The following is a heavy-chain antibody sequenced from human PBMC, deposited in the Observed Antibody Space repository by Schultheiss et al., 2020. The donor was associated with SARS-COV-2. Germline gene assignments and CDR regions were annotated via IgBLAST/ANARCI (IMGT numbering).Heavy chain of an antibody. J-gene: IGHJ5*01. Sequence: GGSLRLSCAASGFTFSDYYMSWIRQAPGKGLEWVSAISAGGRTYADSVRGRFTISRDNSMNTLFLQMNSLRVDDTAVYYCAIDPNWGSGDSWGQGTLVTVSS. CDR3: AIDPNWGSGDS. CDR2: ISAGGRT. CDR1: GFTFSDYY. V-gene: IGHV3-23*01. D-gene: IGHD7-27*01.